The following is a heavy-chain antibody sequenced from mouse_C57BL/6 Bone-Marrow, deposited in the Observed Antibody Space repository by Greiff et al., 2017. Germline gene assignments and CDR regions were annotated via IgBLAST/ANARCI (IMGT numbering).Heavy chain of an antibody. J-gene: IGHJ3*01. CDR3: ARSKNWDSWFAY. CDR1: GYAFTNYL. D-gene: IGHD4-1*01. CDR2: INPGSGGT. V-gene: IGHV1-54*01. Sequence: VKLMESGAELVRPGTSVKVSCKASGYAFTNYLIEWVKQRPGQGLEWIGVINPGSGGTNYNEKFKGKATLTADKSSSTAYMQLSSLTSEDSAFYFCARSKNWDSWFAYWGQGTLVTVSA.